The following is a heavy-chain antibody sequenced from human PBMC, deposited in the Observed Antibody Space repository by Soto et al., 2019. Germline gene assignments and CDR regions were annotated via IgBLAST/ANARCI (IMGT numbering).Heavy chain of an antibody. J-gene: IGHJ4*02. CDR1: GFTSWDYD. D-gene: IGHD5-18*01. CDR3: ARDLSYGSLDF. CDR2: ISRSGNTM. V-gene: IGHV3-11*04. Sequence: GGSLRLSCAASGFTSWDYDMSWIRQAPGKGLEWVSYISRSGNTMYYGDYVKGRFTISRDNAENSVFLQMISLRAEDTAVFYCARDLSYGSLDFRGQGALVTVSS.